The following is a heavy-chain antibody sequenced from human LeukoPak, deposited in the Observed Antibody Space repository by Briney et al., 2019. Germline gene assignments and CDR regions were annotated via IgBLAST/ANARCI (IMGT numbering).Heavy chain of an antibody. J-gene: IGHJ6*03. CDR1: GFTVSSNY. CDR3: AKDYSAAGLIGPRGYYYYMDV. CDR2: IYSGGNT. Sequence: GGSLRLSCAASGFTVSSNYMSWVRQAPGKGLECVSVIYSGGNTYYADSVKGRFTISRDNSKNTLYLQMSSLRAEDTAVYYCAKDYSAAGLIGPRGYYYYMDVWGKGTTVTVSS. V-gene: IGHV3-66*01. D-gene: IGHD6-19*01.